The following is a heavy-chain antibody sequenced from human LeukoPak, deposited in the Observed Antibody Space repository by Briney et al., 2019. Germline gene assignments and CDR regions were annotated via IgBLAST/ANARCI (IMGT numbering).Heavy chain of an antibody. V-gene: IGHV4-39*01. CDR1: GGSISSSSYY. Sequence: SETLSLTCTVSGGSISSSSYYWGWIRQPPGKGLEWIGSIYYSGSTYYNPSLKSRVTISVDTSKNQFSLKVSSVTAADTAVYYCARQPLNSGSYFDYWGQGTLVTVSS. CDR2: IYYSGST. D-gene: IGHD1-26*01. J-gene: IGHJ4*02. CDR3: ARQPLNSGSYFDY.